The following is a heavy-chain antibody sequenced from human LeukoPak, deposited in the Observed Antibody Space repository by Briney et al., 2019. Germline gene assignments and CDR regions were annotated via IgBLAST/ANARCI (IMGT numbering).Heavy chain of an antibody. J-gene: IGHJ4*02. D-gene: IGHD2-2*02. CDR3: AKDYCSCTSYYNNYFDY. CDR2: IRYDGSNK. V-gene: IGHV3-30*02. Sequence: SGGSLRLSCAASGFTFSSYGMHWVRQAPGKGLEWVAFIRYDGSNKYYADSVKGRFTISRDNSKNTLYLQMNSLRAEDTAVYYCAKDYCSCTSYYNNYFDYWGQGTLVTVSS. CDR1: GFTFSSYG.